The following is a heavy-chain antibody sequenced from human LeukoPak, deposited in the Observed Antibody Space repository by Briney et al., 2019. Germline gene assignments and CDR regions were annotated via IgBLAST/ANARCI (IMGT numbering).Heavy chain of an antibody. CDR1: GFTFSSYS. CDR3: ARDGIAAAGINVY. V-gene: IGHV3-21*01. CDR2: ISSSSSYI. D-gene: IGHD6-13*01. Sequence: GGSLRLSCAASGFTFSSYSMNWVRQAPGKGLEWVSSISSSSSYIYYADSVKGRFTISRDNAKNSLYLQMNSLRAEDTAVYYCARDGIAAAGINVYWGQGTLVTVSS. J-gene: IGHJ4*02.